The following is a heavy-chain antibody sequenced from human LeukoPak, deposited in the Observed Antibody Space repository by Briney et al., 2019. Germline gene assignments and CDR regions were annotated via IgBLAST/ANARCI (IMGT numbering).Heavy chain of an antibody. CDR3: VRDTEWALDF. Sequence: ASVKVSCKASGYTFSSHKMHWVRQAPGQGLEWMGIISPSSGSRIYAQRFQGRVTLTSDTSTSTFYMELSSLRSEDTAVYQCVRDTEWALDFWGQGTLVTVSS. D-gene: IGHD1-26*01. J-gene: IGHJ4*02. CDR2: ISPSSGSR. V-gene: IGHV1-46*01. CDR1: GYTFSSHK.